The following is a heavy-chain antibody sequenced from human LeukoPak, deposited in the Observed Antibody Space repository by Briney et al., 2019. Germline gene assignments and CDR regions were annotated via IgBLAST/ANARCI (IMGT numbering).Heavy chain of an antibody. CDR3: ARESNLYSSSRGPIDY. V-gene: IGHV4-61*01. Sequence: PSETLSLTCTVSGGSISSSNYYWGWIRQPPGKGLEWIGYIYYSGSTNYNPSLKSRVTISVDTSKNQFSLKLSSVTAADTAVYYCARESNLYSSSRGPIDYWGQGTLVTVSS. CDR1: GGSISSSNYY. D-gene: IGHD6-13*01. CDR2: IYYSGST. J-gene: IGHJ4*02.